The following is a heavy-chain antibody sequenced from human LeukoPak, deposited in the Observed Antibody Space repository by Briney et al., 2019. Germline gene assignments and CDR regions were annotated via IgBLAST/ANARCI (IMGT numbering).Heavy chain of an antibody. J-gene: IGHJ3*02. CDR2: IIPIFGTA. CDR3: ATSAITMIVVVYDAFDI. CDR1: GGTFSSYA. Sequence: SVKVSCKASGGTFSSYAISWVRQAPGQGLEWMGGIIPIFGTANYAQKFQGRVTITTDESTSTAYMELSSLRSEDTAVYYCATSAITMIVVVYDAFDIWGQGTMVTVSS. V-gene: IGHV1-69*05. D-gene: IGHD3-22*01.